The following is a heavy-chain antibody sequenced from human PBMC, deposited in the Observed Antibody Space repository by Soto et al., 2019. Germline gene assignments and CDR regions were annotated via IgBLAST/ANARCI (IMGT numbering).Heavy chain of an antibody. Sequence: PSQTLSLTCAISGDSVSSNSAAWNRIRQSPSRGLEWLGRTYYRSKWYNDYAVSVKSRITINPDTSKNQFSLQLNSVTPEDTAVYYCARGALTMVRGVIIYYYYGMDVWGQGTTVTVSS. CDR3: ARGALTMVRGVIIYYYYGMDV. V-gene: IGHV6-1*01. CDR1: GDSVSSNSAA. J-gene: IGHJ6*02. CDR2: TYYRSKWYN. D-gene: IGHD3-10*01.